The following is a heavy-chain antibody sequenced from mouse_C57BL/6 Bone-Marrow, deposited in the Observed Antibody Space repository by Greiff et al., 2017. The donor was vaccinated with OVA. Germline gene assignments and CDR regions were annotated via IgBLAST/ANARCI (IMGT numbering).Heavy chain of an antibody. V-gene: IGHV2-2*01. D-gene: IGHD1-1*01. Sequence: VQLQESGPGLVQPSQSLSITCTVSGFSLTSYGVHWVRQSPGQGLEWMGVIWRGGSTDYNAAFISRLSISEDNSKSQVFFKMNSLQADDTAIYGCARSWGRPLRSAWFAYWGQGTLVTVSA. CDR2: IWRGGST. CDR3: ARSWGRPLRSAWFAY. CDR1: GFSLTSYG. J-gene: IGHJ3*01.